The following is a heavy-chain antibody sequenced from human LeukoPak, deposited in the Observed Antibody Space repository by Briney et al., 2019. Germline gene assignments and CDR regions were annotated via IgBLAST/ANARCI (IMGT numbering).Heavy chain of an antibody. CDR2: IYYSGST. Sequence: PSETLSLTCTVSGGSISSYYWSWIRQPPGKGLEWIGYIYYSGSTNYNPSLKSRVTMSVDTSKNQFSLKLSSVTAADTAVYYCASSVAGPEFDYWGQGTLVTVSS. V-gene: IGHV4-59*12. CDR1: GGSISSYY. D-gene: IGHD6-19*01. CDR3: ASSVAGPEFDY. J-gene: IGHJ4*02.